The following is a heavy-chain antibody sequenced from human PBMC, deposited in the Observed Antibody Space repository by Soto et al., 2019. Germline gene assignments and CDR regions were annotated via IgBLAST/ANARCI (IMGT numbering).Heavy chain of an antibody. V-gene: IGHV4-38-2*01. D-gene: IGHD2-2*01. Sequence: SETLSLTCAVAGYSITRGYHWGWIRQPPRKGLGWIGTIFHSGTTYYNPSLKSRVTISIDTSKNQLSLKLTSVTAADTARYYCTRVYFSTISCLLTSIEFWGQGTMVTLSS. CDR2: IFHSGTT. J-gene: IGHJ3*01. CDR1: GYSITRGYH. CDR3: TRVYFSTISCLLTSIEF.